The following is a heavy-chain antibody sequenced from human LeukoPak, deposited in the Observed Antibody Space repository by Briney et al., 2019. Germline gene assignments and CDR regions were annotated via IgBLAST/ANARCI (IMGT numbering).Heavy chain of an antibody. CDR1: GGSISSYY. Sequence: SETLSLTCTVSGGSISSYYWSWIRQPPGKGLELIGYIYYSGSTNYNPSLKSRVTISVDTSKNQFSLKLTSVTAADTAVYYCASRGVAAAYDAFDIWGQGTMVTVSS. CDR2: IYYSGST. D-gene: IGHD6-13*01. V-gene: IGHV4-59*08. J-gene: IGHJ3*02. CDR3: ASRGVAAAYDAFDI.